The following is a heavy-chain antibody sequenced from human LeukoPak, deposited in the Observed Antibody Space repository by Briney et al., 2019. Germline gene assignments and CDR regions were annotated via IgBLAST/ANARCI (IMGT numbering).Heavy chain of an antibody. D-gene: IGHD6-19*01. V-gene: IGHV4-4*07. Sequence: SETLSLTCTVSDGSISSYYWSWIRQPAGKGLEWIGRLYTSGSTNYNPSLKSRVTTSVDTSKNQFSLKLSSVTAADTAVYYCACSSSGWFWNYWGQGTLVTVSS. CDR1: DGSISSYY. J-gene: IGHJ4*02. CDR2: LYTSGST. CDR3: ACSSSGWFWNY.